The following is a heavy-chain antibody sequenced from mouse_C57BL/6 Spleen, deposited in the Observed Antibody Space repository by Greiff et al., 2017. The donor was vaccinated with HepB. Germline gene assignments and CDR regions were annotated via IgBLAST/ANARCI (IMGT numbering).Heavy chain of an antibody. Sequence: VQLQHPGAELVMPGASVKLSCKASGYTFTSYWMHWVKQRPGQGLEWIGEIDPSDSYTNYNQKFKGKSTLTVDKSSSTAYMQLSSLTSEDSAVYYCARGGYGSSYGYVDYWGQGTTLTVSS. CDR1: GYTFTSYW. CDR2: IDPSDSYT. J-gene: IGHJ2*01. CDR3: ARGGYGSSYGYVDY. D-gene: IGHD1-1*01. V-gene: IGHV1-69*01.